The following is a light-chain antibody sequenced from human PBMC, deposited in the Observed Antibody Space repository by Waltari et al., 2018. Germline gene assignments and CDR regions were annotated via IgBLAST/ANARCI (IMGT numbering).Light chain of an antibody. J-gene: IGLJ6*01. V-gene: IGLV1-44*01. CDR3: ATWDDSLSVYV. Sequence: LTQPPSASGTPGQRVTISCSGSTSNIGGNSVHWYQPLPGTAPKLLIYSTHQRPSGVPDRFSGSKSGTSASLAISELQSDDEGDYYCATWDDSLSVYVFGSGTTVTVL. CDR1: TSNIGGNS. CDR2: STH.